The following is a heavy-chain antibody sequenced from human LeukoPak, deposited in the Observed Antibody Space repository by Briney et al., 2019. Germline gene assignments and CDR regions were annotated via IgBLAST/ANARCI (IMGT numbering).Heavy chain of an antibody. CDR3: ARAGILRLRKPAAYYYGMDV. J-gene: IGHJ6*02. CDR1: GFTFSSYG. D-gene: IGHD2-2*01. V-gene: IGHV3-30*03. Sequence: GRSLRLSCAASGFTFSSYGMHWVRQAPGKGLEWVAVISYDGSNKYYADSVKGRFTISRDNSKNTLYLQTNSLRAEDTAVYYCARAGILRLRKPAAYYYGMDVWGQGTTVTVSS. CDR2: ISYDGSNK.